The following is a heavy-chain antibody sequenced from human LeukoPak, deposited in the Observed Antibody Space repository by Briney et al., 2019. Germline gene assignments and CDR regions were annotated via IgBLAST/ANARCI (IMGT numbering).Heavy chain of an antibody. CDR2: ISGSGGST. D-gene: IGHD6-19*01. Sequence: GGSLRLSCAASGFTFSSYGMSWVRQAPGKGLEWVSAISGSGGSTYYADSVKGRFTISRDNSKNTLYLQMNSLRAEDTAVYYCAREETRGWSPYYYYYMDVWGKGTTVTISS. V-gene: IGHV3-23*01. J-gene: IGHJ6*03. CDR3: AREETRGWSPYYYYYMDV. CDR1: GFTFSSYG.